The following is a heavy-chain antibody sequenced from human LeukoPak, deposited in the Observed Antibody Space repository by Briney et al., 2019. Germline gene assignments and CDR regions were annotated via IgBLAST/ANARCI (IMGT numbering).Heavy chain of an antibody. J-gene: IGHJ3*02. V-gene: IGHV3-53*01. CDR1: GFIVSGNY. D-gene: IGHD5/OR15-5a*01. CDR3: ARMSRDAFEI. CDR2: IYSGGNT. Sequence: HPGGSLRLSCAASGFIVSGNYMRWVRQAPGKGLEWVSVIYSGGNTYYPDSVKGRFTISRDNSKNTLYLQINGLRAEDTAVYYCARMSRDAFEIWGQGTIVTVSS.